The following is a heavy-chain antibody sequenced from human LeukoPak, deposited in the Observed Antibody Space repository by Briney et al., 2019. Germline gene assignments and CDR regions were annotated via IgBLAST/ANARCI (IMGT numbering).Heavy chain of an antibody. J-gene: IGHJ4*02. CDR3: ASQYYYDSSGYYGVSSV. CDR2: IYYSGST. CDR1: GGSISSYY. V-gene: IGHV4-59*08. Sequence: SETLSLTCRVSGGSISSYYWSWIRQPPGKGLEWIGYIYYSGSTNYNPSLKSRVTISVDTSKNQFSLKLSSVTAADTAVYYCASQYYYDSSGYYGVSSVWGQGTLVTVSS. D-gene: IGHD3-22*01.